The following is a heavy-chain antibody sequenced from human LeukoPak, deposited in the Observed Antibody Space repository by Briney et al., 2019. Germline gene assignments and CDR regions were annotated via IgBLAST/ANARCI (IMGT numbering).Heavy chain of an antibody. D-gene: IGHD3-9*01. J-gene: IGHJ4*02. CDR1: GLTFDDYA. CDR2: ISWNSGRI. V-gene: IGHV3-9*01. CDR3: AKDTSYDILTGSFDY. Sequence: GGSLRLSCAASGLTFDDYAMHWVRQAPGKGLEWVSGISWNSGRIGYADSVKGRFTISRDNAKNSLYLQMDSLRAEDTAFYYCAKDTSYDILTGSFDYWGQGTLVTVS.